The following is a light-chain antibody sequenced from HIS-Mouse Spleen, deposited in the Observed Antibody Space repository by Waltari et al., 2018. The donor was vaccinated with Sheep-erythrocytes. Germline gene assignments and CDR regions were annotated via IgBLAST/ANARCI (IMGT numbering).Light chain of an antibody. V-gene: IGKV4-1*01. CDR2: WAS. Sequence: DIVMTHSPDSLAVSLGERATINCKSSQSVLYSSNNKNYLAWYQQKPGQPPKLLIYWASTRESGVPDRFSGSGSGTDFTLTISSLQAEDVAVYYCQQYYITPRTFGQGTKVEIK. CDR3: QQYYITPRT. J-gene: IGKJ1*01. CDR1: QSVLYSSNNKNY.